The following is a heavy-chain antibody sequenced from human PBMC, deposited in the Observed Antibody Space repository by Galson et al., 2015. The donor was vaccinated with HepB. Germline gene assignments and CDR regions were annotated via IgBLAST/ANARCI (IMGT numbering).Heavy chain of an antibody. Sequence: SLRLSCAASGFTFSDYYMSWIRQAPGKGLEWVSAIGTASDPYYPGSVKGRFTISRENAKNSLYLQMNSLRAEDTAVYYCARERATNDAFDIWGQGTMVTVSS. CDR1: GFTFSDYY. J-gene: IGHJ3*02. V-gene: IGHV3-13*05. CDR3: ARERATNDAFDI. CDR2: IGTASDP. D-gene: IGHD1-26*01.